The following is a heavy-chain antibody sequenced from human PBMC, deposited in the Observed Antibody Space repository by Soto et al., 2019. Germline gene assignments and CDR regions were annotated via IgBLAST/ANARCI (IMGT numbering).Heavy chain of an antibody. V-gene: IGHV1-46*03. CDR1: GYIFTNFY. D-gene: IGHD6-6*01. CDR3: TRALASGDY. J-gene: IGHJ4*02. CDR2: INPNGGST. Sequence: QVQLVQPGAEVKKPGASVKFSCKASGYIFTNFYIHWVRQAPGQGLEWIGIINPNGGSTNYAQNFQGRVTMTTDTTTSTVYMDLSSLRSEDTSVYYCTRALASGDYWGQGTRITVSS.